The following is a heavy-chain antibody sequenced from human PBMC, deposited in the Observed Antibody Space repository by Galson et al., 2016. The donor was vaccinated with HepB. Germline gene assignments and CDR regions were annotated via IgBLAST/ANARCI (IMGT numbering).Heavy chain of an antibody. J-gene: IGHJ4*02. V-gene: IGHV3-74*03. CDR1: GFDFSNYV. Sequence: SLRLSCAASGFDFSNYVMHWVRQAPGKGLEWVSRLPTDEYHPTYADSVRGRLTVSRDNAKNTLYLQMNSLRADETAVYYCTRDLNFLLFDYWGQGALVTVSS. D-gene: IGHD2/OR15-2a*01. CDR2: LPTDEYHP. CDR3: TRDLNFLLFDY.